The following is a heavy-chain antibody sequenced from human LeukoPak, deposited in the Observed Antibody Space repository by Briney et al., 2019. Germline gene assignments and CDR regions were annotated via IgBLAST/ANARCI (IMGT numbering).Heavy chain of an antibody. J-gene: IGHJ4*02. CDR1: RFTFSSYS. CDR3: AKHSGSYFIYYVDS. V-gene: IGHV3-21*04. CDR2: ISSSSSYI. Sequence: PGGSLRLSCAASRFTFSSYSMNWVRQAPGKGLEWVSSISSSSSYIYYADSVKGRFTISRDNAKNSLYLQINSLRAEDTALYYCAKHSGSYFIYYVDSWGQGTLVTVSS. D-gene: IGHD1-26*01.